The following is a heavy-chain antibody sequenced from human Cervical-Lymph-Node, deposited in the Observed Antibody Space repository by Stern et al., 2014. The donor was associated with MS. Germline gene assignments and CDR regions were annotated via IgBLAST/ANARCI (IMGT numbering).Heavy chain of an antibody. J-gene: IGHJ4*02. V-gene: IGHV3-9*01. D-gene: IGHD2-2*01. CDR2: ISWNSGSI. Sequence: EVQLVESGGGLVQPGRSLRLSCAASGFTFDDYAMHWVRQAPGKGLEWVSGISWNSGSIGYADSVTGRFTISRDNAKNSLYLQMNSLRAEDTALYYCAYANRQFQLLSAFDYWGQGTLGTVSS. CDR1: GFTFDDYA. CDR3: AYANRQFQLLSAFDY.